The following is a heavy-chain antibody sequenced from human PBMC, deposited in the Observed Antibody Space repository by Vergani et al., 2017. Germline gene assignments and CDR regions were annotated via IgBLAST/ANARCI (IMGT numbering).Heavy chain of an antibody. CDR3: AKQYVVSGNYLFDY. V-gene: IGHV3-23*01. J-gene: IGHJ4*02. D-gene: IGHD3-10*01. CDR1: GFTFSSYA. Sequence: EVQLLEPGGNLIQPGGSLRLSCGASGFTFSSYAMTWVRLAPGKGLQWVSAIRGSGGNTFYTDSVKGRFTISRDNSKNMLFLQMNNLRTEDTAIYYCAKQYVVSGNYLFDYWGQGTLVTVSS. CDR2: IRGSGGNT.